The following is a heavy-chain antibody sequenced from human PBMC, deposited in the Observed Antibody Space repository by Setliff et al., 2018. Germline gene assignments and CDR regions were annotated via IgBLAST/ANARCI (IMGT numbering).Heavy chain of an antibody. CDR2: IKGQTDGGTT. V-gene: IGHV3-15*01. CDR1: ELIFSHTW. D-gene: IGHD5-12*01. CDR3: IVAGNYFDY. J-gene: IGHJ4*02. Sequence: GGSLRLSCAAPELIFSHTWMNWVRQAPGKGLEWVGRIKGQTDGGTTDYAAPVKGRFSISRDDSKNTVYLQMNSLNTEDTAVYYCIVAGNYFDYWGQGTLVTVSS.